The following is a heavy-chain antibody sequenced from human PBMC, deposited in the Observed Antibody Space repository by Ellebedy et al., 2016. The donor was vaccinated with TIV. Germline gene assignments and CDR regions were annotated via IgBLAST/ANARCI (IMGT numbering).Heavy chain of an antibody. Sequence: GESLKISCTASGFIFSSYTMHWVRQAPGKGLEWVAGISYDAINKYYADSVKGRFTISRDSSKSTLFLQMNSLTADDTAVYHCAREYCAGGSCYSFPSWGQGTLVTVSS. D-gene: IGHD2-15*01. V-gene: IGHV3-30*04. CDR2: ISYDAINK. CDR3: AREYCAGGSCYSFPS. J-gene: IGHJ5*01. CDR1: GFIFSSYT.